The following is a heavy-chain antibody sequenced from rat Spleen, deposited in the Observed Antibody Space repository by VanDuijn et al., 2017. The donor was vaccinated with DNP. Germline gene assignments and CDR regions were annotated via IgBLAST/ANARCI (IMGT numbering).Heavy chain of an antibody. CDR1: GFNFNDYW. CDR2: IKKDSSTI. D-gene: IGHD1-11*01. V-gene: IGHV4-2*01. Sequence: EVKFVESGGGLVQPGRSLKLSCAASGFNFNDYWMGWVRQAPGKGLEWIGEIKKDSSTINYSPSLRDYFTISRDNAQNTLYLQMSRLGSEDTATYYCARGPNYGSGPDFFDYWGQGVMVTVSS. CDR3: ARGPNYGSGPDFFDY. J-gene: IGHJ2*01.